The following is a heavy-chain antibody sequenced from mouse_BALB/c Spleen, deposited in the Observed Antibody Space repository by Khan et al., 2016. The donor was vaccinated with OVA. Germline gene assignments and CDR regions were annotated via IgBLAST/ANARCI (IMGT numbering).Heavy chain of an antibody. J-gene: IGHJ3*01. Sequence: QVQLQQSGPGLVQPSQSLSITCTVSGFSLSTYGIHWVRQSPGKGLEWLGLIWRGGNTAYNAAFISRLTISKDNSKSQVFFTMNSLQTDDTAIYYCARNSYMYDFTYWGQGTLVTVSA. CDR1: GFSLSTYG. CDR3: ARNSYMYDFTY. V-gene: IGHV2-2*01. D-gene: IGHD2-14*01. CDR2: IWRGGNT.